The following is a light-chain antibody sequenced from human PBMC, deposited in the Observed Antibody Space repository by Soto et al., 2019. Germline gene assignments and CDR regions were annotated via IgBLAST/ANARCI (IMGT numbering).Light chain of an antibody. J-gene: IGLJ2*01. CDR1: DSDVGGYNY. Sequence: QAVVTQPASVSGSPGQSITISCTGTDSDVGGYNYVSWYQQHPGKAPKLMIYGVSNRPSGVSNRFSGSKSGNTASLTISGLQAEDEADYYCSSFTSSITPHVVFGGGTQLTVL. CDR3: SSFTSSITPHVV. V-gene: IGLV2-14*01. CDR2: GVS.